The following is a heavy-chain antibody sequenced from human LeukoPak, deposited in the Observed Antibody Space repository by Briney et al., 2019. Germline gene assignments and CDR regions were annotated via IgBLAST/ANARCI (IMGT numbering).Heavy chain of an antibody. V-gene: IGHV4-39*07. CDR1: GGSIRSSSFN. CDR3: ARIRNGYTYLDY. J-gene: IGHJ4*02. CDR2: IYYSGSP. D-gene: IGHD5-24*01. Sequence: SETLSLTCTVSGGSIRSSSFNWGWIRQPPGKGLEWIGNIYYSGSPNYNPSLKSRVTISVDTSKNQFSLKLSSVTAADTAAYYCARIRNGYTYLDYWGQGTLVTVSS.